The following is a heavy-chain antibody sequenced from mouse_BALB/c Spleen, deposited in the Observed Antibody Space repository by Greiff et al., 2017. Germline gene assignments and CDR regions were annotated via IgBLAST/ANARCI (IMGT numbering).Heavy chain of an antibody. CDR2: IYPGGGYT. CDR3: ARRGITTRGNFDY. V-gene: IGHV1-63*02. CDR1: GYTFTNYW. Sequence: VQLQESGAELVRPGTSVKISCKASGYTFTNYWLGWVKQRPGHGLEWIGDIYPGGGYTNYNEKFKGKATLTADTSSSTAYMQLSSLTSEDSAVYFCARRGITTRGNFDYWGQGTTLTVSS. J-gene: IGHJ2*01. D-gene: IGHD2-4*01.